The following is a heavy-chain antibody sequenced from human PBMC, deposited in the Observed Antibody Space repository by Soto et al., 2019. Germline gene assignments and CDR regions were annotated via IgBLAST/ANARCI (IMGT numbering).Heavy chain of an antibody. CDR3: ARDHYYDFWSGYMDDAFDI. V-gene: IGHV1-18*01. Sequence: GASVKVSCKASGYTFTSYGISWVRQAPGQGLEWMGWISAYNGNTNYAQKLQGRVTMTTDTSTSTAYMELRSLRSDDTAVYYCARDHYYDFWSGYMDDAFDIWGQGTMVTVSS. CDR2: ISAYNGNT. CDR1: GYTFTSYG. D-gene: IGHD3-3*01. J-gene: IGHJ3*02.